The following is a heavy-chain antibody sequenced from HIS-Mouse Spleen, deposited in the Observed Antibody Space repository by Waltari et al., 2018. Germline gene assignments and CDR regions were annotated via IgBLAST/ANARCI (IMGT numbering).Heavy chain of an antibody. CDR2: ISSSSSYI. D-gene: IGHD3-10*01. Sequence: EVQLVESGGGLVKPGGSLRLSCAASGFTFSSYSMNWVRQAPGKGLEWVSSISSSSSYIYYADSVKGRFTISSDNAKNSLYLQMNSLRAEDTAVYYCARAQPSHYYGSGSYFDYWGQGTLVTVSS. J-gene: IGHJ4*02. V-gene: IGHV3-21*01. CDR1: GFTFSSYS. CDR3: ARAQPSHYYGSGSYFDY.